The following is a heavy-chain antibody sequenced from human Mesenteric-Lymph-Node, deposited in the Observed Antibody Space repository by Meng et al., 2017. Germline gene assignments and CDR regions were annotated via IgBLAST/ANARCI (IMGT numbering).Heavy chain of an antibody. J-gene: IGHJ4*02. Sequence: QLQLQEPGPGLLKPSEPLSLTCTVSGDSISSSNYYWAWIRQPPGKGLEWIGSVYYTGNTYSIPSLRSRLTISLDTSKNQFSLRLTSVTAADTAVYYCARVTRTDKSAHRGYFGSWGQGTLVTVSS. CDR2: VYYTGNT. D-gene: IGHD3-3*01. CDR3: ARVTRTDKSAHRGYFGS. CDR1: GDSISSSNYY. V-gene: IGHV4-39*07.